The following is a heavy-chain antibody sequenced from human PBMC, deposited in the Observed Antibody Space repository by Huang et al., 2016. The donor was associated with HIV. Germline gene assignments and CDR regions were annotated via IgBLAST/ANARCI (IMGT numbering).Heavy chain of an antibody. J-gene: IGHJ4*02. CDR2: SCPGDSDT. Sequence: EVQLVQSGAEVKKPGESLKISCKCSGFSFTNYWIGWGGQMPGKGMEGVWISCPGDSDTTYSPSVRGQVTISADQSINTAYLQWNSLKASDSAMYYCARPLLGYSNGYYFDYWGQGTLVTVSS. CDR1: GFSFTNYW. V-gene: IGHV5-51*03. D-gene: IGHD5-18*01. CDR3: ARPLLGYSNGYYFDY.